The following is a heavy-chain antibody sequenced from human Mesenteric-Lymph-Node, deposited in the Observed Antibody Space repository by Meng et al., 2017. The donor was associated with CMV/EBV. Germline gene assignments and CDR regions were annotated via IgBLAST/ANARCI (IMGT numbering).Heavy chain of an antibody. CDR1: GFIFSNDV. Sequence: GESLKISCAASGFIFSNDVMNWVRQVPGKGLEWVAAMSTSGSTYYVDSVKGRFTISRDISKHTLYLQMNSLRAEDTDVYHCARSRRTYWFFDLWGRGTVVTVSS. D-gene: IGHD6-6*01. CDR2: MSTSGST. J-gene: IGHJ2*01. V-gene: IGHV3-23*01. CDR3: ARSRRTYWFFDL.